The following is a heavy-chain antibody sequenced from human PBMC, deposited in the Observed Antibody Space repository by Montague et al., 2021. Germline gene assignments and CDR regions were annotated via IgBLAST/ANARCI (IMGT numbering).Heavy chain of an antibody. CDR2: LSNGGST. CDR1: GDSINTYS. Sequence: SETLSLTCTVFGDSINTYSWSWIRQPAGKGLEWIGRLSNGGSTNSNPSLKGRVSMSVDTSKNQFSLKLSSVTAADMAVYFCARDTVGASGYFYYYYMDVWGRGTTVTVSS. J-gene: IGHJ6*03. CDR3: ARDTVGASGYFYYYYMDV. D-gene: IGHD1-26*01. V-gene: IGHV4-4*07.